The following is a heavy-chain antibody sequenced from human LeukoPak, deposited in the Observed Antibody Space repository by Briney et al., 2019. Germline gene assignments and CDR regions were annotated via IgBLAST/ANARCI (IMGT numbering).Heavy chain of an antibody. J-gene: IGHJ4*02. Sequence: GGSLRLSCAASGFTFDDYGMSWVRQAPGKGLEWVSGINWNGGSTGYADSVKGRFTISRDNAKNSLYLQMNSLRAEDTAVYYCANPCNGGGSCYTDYWGQGTLVTVSS. D-gene: IGHD2-15*01. V-gene: IGHV3-20*04. CDR1: GFTFDDYG. CDR2: INWNGGST. CDR3: ANPCNGGGSCYTDY.